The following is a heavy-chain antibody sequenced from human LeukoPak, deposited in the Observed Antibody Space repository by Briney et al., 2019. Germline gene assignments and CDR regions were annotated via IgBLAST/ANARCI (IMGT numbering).Heavy chain of an antibody. CDR3: ARYLDSTGYLDY. V-gene: IGHV4-31*03. J-gene: IGHJ4*02. Sequence: PSETLSLTCTVSGDSISIRGYYWSWIRPHPGKGLDWIGYIYYTGSTYYNPSLKSRVTIAVDTSKNQFSLQLSSVTAADTAVYYCARYLDSTGYLDYWGQGTLVTVSS. CDR2: IYYTGST. D-gene: IGHD3-22*01. CDR1: GDSISIRGYY.